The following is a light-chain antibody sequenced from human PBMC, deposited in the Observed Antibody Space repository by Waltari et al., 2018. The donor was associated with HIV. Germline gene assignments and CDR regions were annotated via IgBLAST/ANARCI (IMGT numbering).Light chain of an antibody. CDR3: SSYGGSNNHVV. V-gene: IGLV2-8*01. CDR1: SSDVGGYNY. J-gene: IGLJ2*01. CDR2: EVS. Sequence: QSALTQPPSASGSPGQSVTISCTGTSSDVGGYNYVPSYQQPPGKVPKLMIYEVSKRPSGVPDRFSGSKSGNTASLTVSGLQAEDEADYYCSSYGGSNNHVVFGGGTKLTVL.